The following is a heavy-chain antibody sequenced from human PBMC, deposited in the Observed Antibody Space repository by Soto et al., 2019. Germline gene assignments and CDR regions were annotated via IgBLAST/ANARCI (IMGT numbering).Heavy chain of an antibody. D-gene: IGHD6-6*01. CDR2: ISYDGSNK. J-gene: IGHJ4*02. V-gene: IGHV3-30-3*01. Sequence: QVQLVESGGGVVQPGRSLRLSCAASGFTFSSYAMHWVRQAPGKGLEWVAVISYDGSNKYYADSVKGRFTISRDNSKNTLYLQMNSLRAEDTAVYYCARETAARVPGVIDYWGQGTLVTVSS. CDR3: ARETAARVPGVIDY. CDR1: GFTFSSYA.